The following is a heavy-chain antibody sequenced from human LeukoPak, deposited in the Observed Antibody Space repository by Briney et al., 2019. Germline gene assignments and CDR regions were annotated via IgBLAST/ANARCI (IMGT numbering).Heavy chain of an antibody. CDR2: ISWNSGSI. Sequence: PGRSLRLSCAASGFTFDDYAMHWVRQAPGKGLEWVSGISWNSGSIGYADSVKGRFTISRDNAKNSLYLQMNSLRAEDTALYYCAKDRHGDYSPDFDYWGQGTLVTVSS. V-gene: IGHV3-9*01. J-gene: IGHJ4*02. D-gene: IGHD4-17*01. CDR3: AKDRHGDYSPDFDY. CDR1: GFTFDDYA.